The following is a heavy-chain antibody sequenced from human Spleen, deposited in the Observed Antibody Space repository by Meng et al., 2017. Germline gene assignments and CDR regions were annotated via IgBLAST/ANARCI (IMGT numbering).Heavy chain of an antibody. J-gene: IGHJ5*02. CDR1: GFTFTNYA. CDR2: IGHSGAIT. Sequence: GGSLRLSCVASGFTFTNYAMSWVRQAPGKGLEWVSVIGHSGAITKYADSVKGRFTISRDNAKNSLYLQMNSLRAEDTAVYYCARDKRYYYDSSGYSRLGWFDPWGQGTLVTVSS. D-gene: IGHD3-22*01. CDR3: ARDKRYYYDSSGYSRLGWFDP. V-gene: IGHV3-23*01.